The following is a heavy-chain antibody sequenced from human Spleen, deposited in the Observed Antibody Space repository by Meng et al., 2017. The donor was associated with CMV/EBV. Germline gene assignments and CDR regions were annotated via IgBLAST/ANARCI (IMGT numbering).Heavy chain of an antibody. V-gene: IGHV4-39*01. Sequence: SETLSLTCTISGGSIRSSSYYWGWIRQPPGKGLEWIGSIYYIGSTPYSPSLKSRVTISADTSKNQFSLKLTSVTAADTAVYYCARRHRGYDDSTAYYNGHWFDPWGQGTLVTVSS. J-gene: IGHJ5*02. D-gene: IGHD3-9*01. CDR1: GGSIRSSSYY. CDR2: IYYIGST. CDR3: ARRHRGYDDSTAYYNGHWFDP.